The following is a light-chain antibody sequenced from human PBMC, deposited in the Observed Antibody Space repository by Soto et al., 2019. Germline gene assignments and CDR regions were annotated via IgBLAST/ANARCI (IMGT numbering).Light chain of an antibody. CDR3: CSYAGTSRV. J-gene: IGLJ3*02. Sequence: QSALTQPRSLSGSPGQSVTISCTGTSSDVGAYNYVSWYQHHPGKAPKLMIYDVSKRPSGIPDRFSGSKSGNTASLTISWFQADDEADYYCCSYAGTSRVFGVGTKLTVL. CDR1: SSDVGAYNY. CDR2: DVS. V-gene: IGLV2-11*01.